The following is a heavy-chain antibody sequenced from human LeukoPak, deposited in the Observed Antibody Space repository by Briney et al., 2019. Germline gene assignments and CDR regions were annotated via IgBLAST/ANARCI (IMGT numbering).Heavy chain of an antibody. J-gene: IGHJ4*02. CDR2: INPNSGGT. D-gene: IGHD5-24*01. CDR1: GYTFTSYG. V-gene: IGHV1-2*06. Sequence: ASVKVSCKASGYTFTSYGISWVRQAPGQGLEWMGRINPNSGGTNYAQKFQGRVTMTRDTSISTAYMELSRLRSDDTAVYYCARGLGREMATIPLDYWGQGTLVTVSS. CDR3: ARGLGREMATIPLDY.